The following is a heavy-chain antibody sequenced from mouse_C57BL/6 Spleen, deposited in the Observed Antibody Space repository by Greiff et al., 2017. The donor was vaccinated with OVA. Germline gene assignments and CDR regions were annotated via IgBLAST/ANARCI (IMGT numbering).Heavy chain of an antibody. V-gene: IGHV5-6*01. J-gene: IGHJ4*01. CDR2: ISSGGSYT. D-gene: IGHD2-13*01. CDR1: GFTFSSYG. Sequence: EVKLVESGGDLVKPGGSLKLSCAASGFTFSSYGMSWVRQTPDKRLEWVATISSGGSYTYYPDSVKGRFTISSDNAKNNLYLQMSSLKSEDTAMYYCARQVKGMDNWGQGTSCTVAS. CDR3: ARQVKGMDN.